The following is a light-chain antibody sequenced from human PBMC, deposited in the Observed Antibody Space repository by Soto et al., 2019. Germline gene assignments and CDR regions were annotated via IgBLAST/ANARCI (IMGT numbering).Light chain of an antibody. Sequence: SYELTQPPSVSVAPGQTARITCGGTNIGRKSVHWYQQKPGQAPVVVVYDDRDRPSGIPERFSGSNSGNTASLTISGVRPEDEADYYCCSYTDIALDVVFGGGTKLTVL. J-gene: IGLJ2*01. CDR1: NIGRKS. CDR3: CSYTDIALDVV. CDR2: DDR. V-gene: IGLV3-21*02.